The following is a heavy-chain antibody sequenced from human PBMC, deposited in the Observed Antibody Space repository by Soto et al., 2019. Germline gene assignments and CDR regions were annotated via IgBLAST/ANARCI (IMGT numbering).Heavy chain of an antibody. Sequence: GGSLRLSCAASGFTFGSYAMSWVRQAPGKGLEWVSFISGSGGSTYNADSVKGRFTISRDNSKNTVYLQLNSLRVEDTAVYYCARRWANRFCGSCDYFDYWGQGTLVTVSS. CDR2: ISGSGGST. J-gene: IGHJ4*02. CDR1: GFTFGSYA. V-gene: IGHV3-23*01. CDR3: ARRWANRFCGSCDYFDY. D-gene: IGHD3-3*01.